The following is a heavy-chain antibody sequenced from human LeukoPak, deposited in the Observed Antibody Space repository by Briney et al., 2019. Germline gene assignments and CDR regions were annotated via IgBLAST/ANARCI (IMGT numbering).Heavy chain of an antibody. V-gene: IGHV4-30-2*01. Sequence: SQTLSLTCTVSGGSISSGGCYWSRIRQPAGKGLEGIGYIYHSGSTYYNPSLKSRVTISVDKSKNQFSLKLSSVTAADTAVYYCARDKEAAHYFDYWGQGTLVTVSS. CDR1: GGSISSGGCY. CDR3: ARDKEAAHYFDY. D-gene: IGHD2-15*01. CDR2: IYHSGST. J-gene: IGHJ4*02.